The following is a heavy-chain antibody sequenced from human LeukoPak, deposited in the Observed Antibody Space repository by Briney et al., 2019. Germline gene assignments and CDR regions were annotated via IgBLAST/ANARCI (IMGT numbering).Heavy chain of an antibody. D-gene: IGHD3-22*01. CDR2: LNAGKGNT. V-gene: IGHV1-3*01. CDR1: GYTFTSYA. Sequence: ASVTVSCKASGYTFTSYAMHWVRQAPGQRLEWMGWLNAGKGNTKYSQKFQGRVTITRDTSASTAYMELSSLRFEDTAVYYCARGGDDSSSYYYVPYYWGQGTLVTVSS. CDR3: ARGGDDSSSYYYVPYY. J-gene: IGHJ4*02.